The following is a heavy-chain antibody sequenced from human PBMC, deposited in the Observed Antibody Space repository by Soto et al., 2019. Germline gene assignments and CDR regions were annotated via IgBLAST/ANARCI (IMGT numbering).Heavy chain of an antibody. CDR1: SVSISSGDYY. D-gene: IGHD3-16*01. CDR2: VSSSGRT. V-gene: IGHV4-30-4*01. Sequence: QVQLHESGPGLVNPSQTMSLTCAVSSVSISSGDYYWSWMRQPPEMGLEWIGYVSSSGRTNYNPYLMSRLFMSPDTSKNHLSLWVTSLTAADTAVYYCARIYSRTSNYDEAPIVDSGGQGSLVTVSS. J-gene: IGHJ4*02. CDR3: ARIYSRTSNYDEAPIVDS.